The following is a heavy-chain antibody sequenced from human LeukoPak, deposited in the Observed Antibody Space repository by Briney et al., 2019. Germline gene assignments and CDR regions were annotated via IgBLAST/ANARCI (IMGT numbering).Heavy chain of an antibody. CDR1: GFTFSSYS. J-gene: IGHJ4*02. Sequence: GVSLRLFRAASGFTFSSYSMNWVRQAPGKGLEWVSSISSRSSYIHYADSVKGRFTISRDNAKNSLYLQMNSLRAEDTAVYYCETMVRGVTTFDYWGQGTLVTVSS. CDR2: ISSRSSYI. CDR3: ETMVRGVTTFDY. V-gene: IGHV3-21*01. D-gene: IGHD3-10*01.